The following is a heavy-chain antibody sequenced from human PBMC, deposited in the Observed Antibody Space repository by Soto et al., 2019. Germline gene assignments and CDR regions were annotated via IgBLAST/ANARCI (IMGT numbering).Heavy chain of an antibody. J-gene: IGHJ6*02. CDR2: IDPSDSYT. CDR1: GYSLTSYW. CDR3: ARHTHGSSYYYYYGMDV. D-gene: IGHD6-6*01. V-gene: IGHV5-10-1*01. Sequence: GESLKTSCKGSGYSLTSYWISWVRQMPGKGLEWMGRIDPSDSYTNYSPSFQDHVTISADKSISTAYLQWSSLKASDTAMYYCARHTHGSSYYYYYGMDVWGQGTTVTVSS.